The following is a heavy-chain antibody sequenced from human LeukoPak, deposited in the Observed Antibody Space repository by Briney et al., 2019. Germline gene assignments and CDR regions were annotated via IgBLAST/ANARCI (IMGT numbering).Heavy chain of an antibody. J-gene: IGHJ4*02. CDR2: IRYDGSNK. Sequence: GGSLRLSCAASGFTFSSYGMQWVRQAPGKGLEWVAFIRYDGSNKYYADSVKGRFTISRDNSKNTLYLQMNSLRAEDTAVYYCAKGDVLLWFGELGYWGQGTLVTVSS. V-gene: IGHV3-30*02. D-gene: IGHD3-10*01. CDR3: AKGDVLLWFGELGY. CDR1: GFTFSSYG.